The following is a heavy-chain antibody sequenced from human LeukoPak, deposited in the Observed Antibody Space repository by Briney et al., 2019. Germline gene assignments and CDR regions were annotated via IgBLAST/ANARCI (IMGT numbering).Heavy chain of an antibody. CDR3: ARELETAMVFDF. V-gene: IGHV3-33*01. D-gene: IGHD5-18*01. CDR2: IWYDGSKE. CDR1: GFTFITYG. J-gene: IGHJ4*02. Sequence: PGRSLRLSCAASGFTFITYGMHWVRQAPGKGLEWVAVIWYDGSKEYYADSVKGRFTISRDNSKNTLYLQMNSLGAEDTAVYYCARELETAMVFDFWGQGTLVTVSS.